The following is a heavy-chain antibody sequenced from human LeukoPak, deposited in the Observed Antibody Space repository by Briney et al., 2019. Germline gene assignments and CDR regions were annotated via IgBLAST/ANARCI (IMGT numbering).Heavy chain of an antibody. D-gene: IGHD6-19*01. CDR2: ISSSSSYI. Sequence: GGSLRFYRSASGFTVSSYSMNRVRQAPGKGLEWVSSISSSSSYIYYADSVKGRFTISRDNAKNSLYLQMNSLRAEDTAVYYCLGSGGLDYWGQGTLVTVSS. CDR3: LGSGGLDY. CDR1: GFTVSSYS. J-gene: IGHJ4*02. V-gene: IGHV3-21*01.